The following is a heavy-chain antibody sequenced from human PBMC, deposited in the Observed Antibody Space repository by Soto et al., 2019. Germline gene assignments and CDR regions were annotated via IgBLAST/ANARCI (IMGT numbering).Heavy chain of an antibody. CDR1: GFTFTSSA. CDR3: AADRSAEEYSSGWDYYYGMDV. J-gene: IGHJ6*02. D-gene: IGHD6-19*01. Sequence: GASVKVSCKASGFTFTSSAVQWVRQARGQRLEWIGWIVVGSGNTNYAQKFQERVTITRDMSTSTAYMELSSLRSEVTAVYYCAADRSAEEYSSGWDYYYGMDVWGQGTTVTVSS. V-gene: IGHV1-58*01. CDR2: IVVGSGNT.